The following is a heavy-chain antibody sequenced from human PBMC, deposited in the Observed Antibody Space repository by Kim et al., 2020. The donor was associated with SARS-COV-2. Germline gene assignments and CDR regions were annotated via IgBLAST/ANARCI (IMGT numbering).Heavy chain of an antibody. CDR2: IYYSGST. V-gene: IGHV4-31*03. CDR3: AREGTYCSSTSCYPWFDP. J-gene: IGHJ5*02. CDR1: GGSISSGGYY. Sequence: SETLSLTCTVSGGSISSGGYYWSWIRQHPGKGLEWIGYIYYSGSTYYNPSLKSRVTISVDTSKNQFSLKLSSVTAADTAVYYCAREGTYCSSTSCYPWFDPWGQGTLVTVSS. D-gene: IGHD2-2*01.